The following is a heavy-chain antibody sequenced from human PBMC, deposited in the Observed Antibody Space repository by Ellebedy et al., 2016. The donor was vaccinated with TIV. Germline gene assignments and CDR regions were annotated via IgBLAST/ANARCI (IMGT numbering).Heavy chain of an antibody. D-gene: IGHD3-9*01. Sequence: GESLKISXAASGFTFSNAWMSWVRQAPGKGLEWVAHIKPDGGEQYYLDSVKGRFTISRDNAKNSLFLQMNGLRVEDTAVYYCARERGHDVSTGYWGGRKYCYMDVWGQGTTVSVSS. CDR1: GFTFSNAW. CDR3: ARERGHDVSTGYWGGRKYCYMDV. V-gene: IGHV3-7*01. CDR2: IKPDGGEQ. J-gene: IGHJ6*03.